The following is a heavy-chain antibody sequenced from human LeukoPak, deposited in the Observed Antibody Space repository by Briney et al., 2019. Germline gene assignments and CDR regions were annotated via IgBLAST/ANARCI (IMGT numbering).Heavy chain of an antibody. Sequence: ASVKVSCKASGYTFTGYYMHWVRQAPGQGLEWMGWNNPNSGGTKYAQKFQGRVTMTRDTSISTAYMELSRLRSDDTAVYYCARGPTGTTNYYYYYMDVWGKGTTVTISS. J-gene: IGHJ6*03. D-gene: IGHD1-1*01. V-gene: IGHV1-2*02. CDR1: GYTFTGYY. CDR2: NNPNSGGT. CDR3: ARGPTGTTNYYYYYMDV.